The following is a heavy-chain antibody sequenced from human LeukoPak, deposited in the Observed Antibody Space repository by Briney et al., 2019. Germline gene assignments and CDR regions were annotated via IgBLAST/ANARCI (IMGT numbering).Heavy chain of an antibody. V-gene: IGHV3-23*01. CDR3: AKVPQPDYYFDY. Sequence: AGGSLRLSCSASGFIFSSYDMSWVRQATGKGLEWGSSSSGSGDRTIYAHAVRGRVIISRDRSTNTLYLQMSSLRAEDTAVYYCAKVPQPDYYFDYWGQGSLVTVSS. CDR2: SSGSGDRT. J-gene: IGHJ4*02. CDR1: GFIFSSYD.